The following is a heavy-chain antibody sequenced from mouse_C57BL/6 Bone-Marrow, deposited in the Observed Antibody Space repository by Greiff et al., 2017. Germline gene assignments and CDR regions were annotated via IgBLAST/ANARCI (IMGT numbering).Heavy chain of an antibody. CDR3: ARSTTGYAMDY. Sequence: DVQLVESGGGLVKPGGSLKLSCAASGFTFSDYGMHWVRQAPEKGLEWVAYISSGSSTIYYADTVKGRFTISRDNAKNTLFLQMTSLRSEDTAMYYCARSTTGYAMDYWGQGTSVTVSS. CDR1: GFTFSDYG. J-gene: IGHJ4*01. CDR2: ISSGSSTI. V-gene: IGHV5-17*01. D-gene: IGHD1-1*01.